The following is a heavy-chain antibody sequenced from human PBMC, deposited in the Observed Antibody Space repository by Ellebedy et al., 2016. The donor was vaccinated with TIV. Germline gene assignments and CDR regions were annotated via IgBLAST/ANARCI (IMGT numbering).Heavy chain of an antibody. CDR1: GFTFSGYW. J-gene: IGHJ4*02. CDR2: IEQDGSEK. D-gene: IGHD3-10*01. CDR3: AKDSGKYGWNSEY. V-gene: IGHV3-7*03. Sequence: PGGSLRLSCEASGFTFSGYWMAWVRQAPGKGLEWVANIEQDGSEKYFVESVKGRFTVPKDTSKNTLYLQMNSLRAEETAIYYRAKDSGKYGWNSEYWGQGTQVTVSS.